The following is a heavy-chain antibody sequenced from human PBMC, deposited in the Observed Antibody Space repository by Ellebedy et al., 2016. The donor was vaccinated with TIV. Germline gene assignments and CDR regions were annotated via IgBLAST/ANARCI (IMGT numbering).Heavy chain of an antibody. J-gene: IGHJ5*02. CDR1: GFTFSSNA. CDR2: ISYDGSNK. Sequence: GESLKISCAASGFTFSSNAMHWVRQAPVKGLEWVAVISYDGSNKYYADSVKGRFTISRDNSKNTLYLQMNSLRAEDTAVYYCARDGGGSSSREYNWFDPWGQGTLVTVSS. V-gene: IGHV3-30-3*01. CDR3: ARDGGGSSSREYNWFDP. D-gene: IGHD1-26*01.